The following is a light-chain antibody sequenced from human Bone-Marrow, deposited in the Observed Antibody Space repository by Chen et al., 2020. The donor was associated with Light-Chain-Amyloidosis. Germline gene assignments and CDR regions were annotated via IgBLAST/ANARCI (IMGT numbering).Light chain of an antibody. Sequence: QSALTHPASVSGSPGQSITIPCTGTSSNVGDYSLVSWYQQHPGKAPKLILYEGIQRPSGVSSRFSGSMSGNTASLTISGLQTEDEADYFCYTYAGSATFVFGSATTVTVI. CDR3: YTYAGSATFV. CDR2: EGI. CDR1: SSNVGDYSL. J-gene: IGLJ1*01. V-gene: IGLV2-23*01.